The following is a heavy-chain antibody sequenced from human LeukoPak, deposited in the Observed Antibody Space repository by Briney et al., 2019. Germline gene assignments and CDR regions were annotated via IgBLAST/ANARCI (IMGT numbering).Heavy chain of an antibody. CDR1: GGSFNGYY. V-gene: IGHV4-34*01. Sequence: PSETLSLTCAVYGGSFNGYYWSWIRQPPGKGLEWIGEINHSGSTNYNPSLKSRVTISVDTSKNQFSLKLSSVTAADTAVYYCAIRIAARPYFDYWGQGTLVTVSS. CDR3: AIRIAARPYFDY. CDR2: INHSGST. D-gene: IGHD6-6*01. J-gene: IGHJ4*02.